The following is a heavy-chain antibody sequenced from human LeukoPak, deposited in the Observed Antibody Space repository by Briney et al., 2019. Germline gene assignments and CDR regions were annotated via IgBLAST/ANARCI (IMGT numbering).Heavy chain of an antibody. CDR3: GDMVRGR. CDR1: GFTFSSYA. V-gene: IGHV3-23*01. Sequence: GGSLRLSCAASGFTFSSYAMSWVRQAPGKGLEWVSAIRGSGDYTYYADSVKGRFTISRDNSKNTLYLQMNSLRAEDTAVYYCGDMVRGRWGQGTLVTVSS. CDR2: IRGSGDYT. J-gene: IGHJ4*02. D-gene: IGHD3-10*01.